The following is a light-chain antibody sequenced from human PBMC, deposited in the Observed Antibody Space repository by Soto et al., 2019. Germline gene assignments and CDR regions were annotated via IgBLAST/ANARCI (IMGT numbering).Light chain of an antibody. J-gene: IGLJ1*01. V-gene: IGLV1-36*01. Sequence: QSVLTQPPSVSEAPRQRVTISCSGSSSNIGNNAVNWYQQLPGKAPKLLIYYDDLLPSGVSDRFSVSKSGTSASLAISGLQSEDEADYYCAAWDDSLNGYVFGTGTKLTVL. CDR1: SSNIGNNA. CDR2: YDD. CDR3: AAWDDSLNGYV.